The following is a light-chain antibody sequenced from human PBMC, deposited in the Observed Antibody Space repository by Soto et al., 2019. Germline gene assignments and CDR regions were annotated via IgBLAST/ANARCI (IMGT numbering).Light chain of an antibody. J-gene: IGKJ1*01. CDR2: GAS. V-gene: IGKV3-20*01. CDR3: QQYGVSPRT. Sequence: EIVMTQSPATLSMYPGERATLSCRASQSVRSNLAWYHQKPGQAPRLLIYGASTRATGIPARFSGSGSGTDFSLTISRLEPEDFAVYYCQQYGVSPRTFGQGTKVDIK. CDR1: QSVRSN.